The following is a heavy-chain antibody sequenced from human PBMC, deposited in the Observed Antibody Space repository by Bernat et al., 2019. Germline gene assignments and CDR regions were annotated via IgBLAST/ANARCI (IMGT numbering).Heavy chain of an antibody. V-gene: IGHV4-59*01. CDR1: GGSISSYY. D-gene: IGHD3-16*02. J-gene: IGHJ5*02. CDR3: ARSHRRVATSGIVNWFDP. Sequence: QVQLQESGPGLVKPSETLSLTCTVSGGSISSYYWSWIRQPPGKGLEWIGYIYYSGSTNYNPSLKSRVTISVDTSKNQFSLKLSSVTAADTAVYYCARSHRRVATSGIVNWFDPWGQGTLVTVSS. CDR2: IYYSGST.